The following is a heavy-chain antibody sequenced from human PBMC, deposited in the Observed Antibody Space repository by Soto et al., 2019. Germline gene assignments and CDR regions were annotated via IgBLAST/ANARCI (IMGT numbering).Heavy chain of an antibody. CDR1: GFTFSSYS. J-gene: IGHJ4*02. D-gene: IGHD3-3*01. V-gene: IGHV3-48*01. CDR3: ARGFGVDFWSGYSFDY. Sequence: GGSLRLSCAASGFTFSSYSMNWVRQAPGKGLEWVSYISSSSSTIYYADSVKGRFTISRDNAKNSLYLQMNSLRAEDTAVYYCARGFGVDFWSGYSFDYWGQGTLVTVSS. CDR2: ISSSSSTI.